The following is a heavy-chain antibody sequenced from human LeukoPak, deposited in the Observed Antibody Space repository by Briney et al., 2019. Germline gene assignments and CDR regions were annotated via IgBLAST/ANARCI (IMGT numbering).Heavy chain of an antibody. CDR3: ARDDSGSYSYYFHY. Sequence: GGSLRLSCAASGFTSSTYALHWVRQAPGKGLEWVAAISDDGNTKYYAESVKGRFTVSRDNSKNTLFVQMNSLRTEDTAMYYCARDDSGSYSYYFHYWGQGTLVTVSS. CDR2: ISDDGNTK. J-gene: IGHJ4*02. V-gene: IGHV3-30-3*01. D-gene: IGHD1-26*01. CDR1: GFTSSTYA.